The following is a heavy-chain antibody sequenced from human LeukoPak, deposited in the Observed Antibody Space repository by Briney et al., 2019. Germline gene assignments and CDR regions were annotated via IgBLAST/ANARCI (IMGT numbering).Heavy chain of an antibody. CDR3: AKDPF. CDR2: ISWDGDST. Sequence: GGSLRLSCAASGFTFEDYTMHWVRQAPGKGVEGVSLISWDGDSTYYADSVKGRFTISRDNSKNFLYLQMNSLRTEDTALYYCAKDPFWGQGTLVTVSS. V-gene: IGHV3-43*01. J-gene: IGHJ4*02. CDR1: GFTFEDYT.